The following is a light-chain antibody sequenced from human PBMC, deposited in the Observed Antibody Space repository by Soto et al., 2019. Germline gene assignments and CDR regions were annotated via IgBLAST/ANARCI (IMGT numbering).Light chain of an antibody. Sequence: EIVLTQSPDTLSLSPGERATLSCRASHSVSNAYLAWYQHKPGQAPRLLIYDASNRATGTPVRFSGSGSGTDFSLTISRLEPEDFAVYFWQQYGTSPCTFGQGTKLEIK. V-gene: IGKV3-20*01. CDR2: DAS. J-gene: IGKJ2*02. CDR1: HSVSNAY. CDR3: QQYGTSPCT.